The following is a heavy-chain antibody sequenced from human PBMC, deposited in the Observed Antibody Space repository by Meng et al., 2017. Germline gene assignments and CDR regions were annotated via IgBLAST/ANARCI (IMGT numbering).Heavy chain of an antibody. D-gene: IGHD3-16*02. Sequence: ASVKVSCKVSGYTLTELSMHWVRQAPGKGLEWMGGFDPEDGETIYAQKFQGRVTMTEDTSTSTAYMELRSLRSDDTAVYYCARSNIMITFGGVIDHYYGMDVWGQGTTVTVSS. CDR1: GYTLTELS. CDR2: FDPEDGET. V-gene: IGHV1-24*01. J-gene: IGHJ6*02. CDR3: ARSNIMITFGGVIDHYYGMDV.